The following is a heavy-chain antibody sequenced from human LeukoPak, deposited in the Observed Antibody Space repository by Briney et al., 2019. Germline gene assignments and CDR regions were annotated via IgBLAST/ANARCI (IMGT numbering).Heavy chain of an antibody. V-gene: IGHV4-59*01. D-gene: IGHD6-19*01. CDR1: DDSIITYY. J-gene: IGHJ4*02. Sequence: SETLSLTCTVSDDSIITYYWSWIRQPPGKGLEWIGYIYHSGSRSYNPSLKSRVTISVDTSKRQLSLRLTSVSAADTAVYYCARAKIAVAGFFDFWGQGSLVTVSS. CDR3: ARAKIAVAGFFDF. CDR2: IYHSGSR.